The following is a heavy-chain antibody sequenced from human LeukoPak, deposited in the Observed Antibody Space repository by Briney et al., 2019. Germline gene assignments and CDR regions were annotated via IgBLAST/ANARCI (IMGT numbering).Heavy chain of an antibody. Sequence: PSETLSLTCSVSGASISSYYWSWIRQPPGKGLEWIGCIYYSGSTNYNPSLKSRVTISVDTSKNQFSLKLSSVTAADTAVYYCASTWFGELLVFDYWGQGTLVTVSS. J-gene: IGHJ4*02. D-gene: IGHD3-10*01. V-gene: IGHV4-59*08. CDR3: ASTWFGELLVFDY. CDR2: IYYSGST. CDR1: GASISSYY.